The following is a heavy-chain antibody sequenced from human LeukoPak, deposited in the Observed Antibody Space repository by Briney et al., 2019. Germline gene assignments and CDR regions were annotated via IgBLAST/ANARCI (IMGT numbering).Heavy chain of an antibody. CDR1: GFTFREYS. CDR2: IRSNGGDT. Sequence: GGSLRLSCAASGFTFREYSMSWVRQAPGKGLEWVSNIRSNGGDTYYTDSVKGRFTISRDNSKNTLYLEMNSLRAGDTAVYYCAEGGYTPWFDPWGQGTLVTVSS. J-gene: IGHJ5*02. D-gene: IGHD2-15*01. V-gene: IGHV3-23*01. CDR3: AEGGYTPWFDP.